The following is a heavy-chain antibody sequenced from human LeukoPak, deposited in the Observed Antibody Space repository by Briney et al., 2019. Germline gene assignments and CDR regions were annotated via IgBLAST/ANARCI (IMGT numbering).Heavy chain of an antibody. Sequence: GGSLRLSCAASGFTYSSYWMRWVRQAPGKGLAWVGHINSDGSSTTYADSVKGRFTISRDNAKNTLYLQMNSLRAEDTAVYYCARGLTIFGAVNDAFDIWGQGTMVTVSS. J-gene: IGHJ3*02. D-gene: IGHD3-3*01. CDR2: INSDGSST. CDR3: ARGLTIFGAVNDAFDI. CDR1: GFTYSSYW. V-gene: IGHV3-74*01.